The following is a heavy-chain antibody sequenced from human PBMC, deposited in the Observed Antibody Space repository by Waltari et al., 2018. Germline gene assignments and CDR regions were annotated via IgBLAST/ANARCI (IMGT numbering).Heavy chain of an antibody. V-gene: IGHV1-2*06. CDR1: GYTFTGYY. D-gene: IGHD3-22*01. Sequence: QVQLVQSGAEVKKPGASVKVSCKASGYTFTGYYMHWVRQAPGQGLEWMGRINPNRGGTNYAQKFQGRVTITRDTSISTAYMELSRLRSDDTAVYYCARDQEISSGYSDWGQGTLVTVSS. CDR3: ARDQEISSGYSD. J-gene: IGHJ4*02. CDR2: INPNRGGT.